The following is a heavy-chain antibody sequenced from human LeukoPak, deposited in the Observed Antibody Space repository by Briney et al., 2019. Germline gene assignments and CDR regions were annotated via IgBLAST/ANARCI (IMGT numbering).Heavy chain of an antibody. V-gene: IGHV1-46*01. Sequence: ASVKVSCKASGYTFTSYYMHWVRQAPGQGLEWMGIINPSGGSTSYAQKFQGRVTMTRDTSTSTVYMELSSLRSEDTAVYYCARGVGSSAGRFLLLDCWGQGTLVTVSS. J-gene: IGHJ4*02. D-gene: IGHD6-6*01. CDR3: ARGVGSSAGRFLLLDC. CDR1: GYTFTSYY. CDR2: INPSGGST.